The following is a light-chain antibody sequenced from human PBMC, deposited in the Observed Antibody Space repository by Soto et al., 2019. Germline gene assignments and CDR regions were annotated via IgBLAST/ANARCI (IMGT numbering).Light chain of an antibody. CDR3: QQYGSSPPLT. J-gene: IGKJ4*01. V-gene: IGKV3-20*01. Sequence: EIVLTQSPGTLSLSPGARATLYCRASQSVSSSYLAWYQQKPGQAPRLLIYGASTRATGIPARFSGSGSGTEFTLTICRLEPEDFAVYYCQQYGSSPPLTCGGGTKLEIK. CDR1: QSVSSSY. CDR2: GAS.